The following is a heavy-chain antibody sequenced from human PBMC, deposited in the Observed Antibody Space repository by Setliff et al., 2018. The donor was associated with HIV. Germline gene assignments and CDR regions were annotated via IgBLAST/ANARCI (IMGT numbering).Heavy chain of an antibody. CDR1: GGSFSSHY. J-gene: IGHJ4*02. Sequence: PSETLSLTCAVYGGSFSSHYWSWIRQPPGKGLEWIGEINHSGNTNFIPSLKSRLTISVDTSRNQFSLILSSVTAADTAVYYCARRSGWSEDYWGQGTLVTVSS. V-gene: IGHV4-34*01. CDR3: ARRSGWSEDY. D-gene: IGHD6-19*01. CDR2: INHSGNT.